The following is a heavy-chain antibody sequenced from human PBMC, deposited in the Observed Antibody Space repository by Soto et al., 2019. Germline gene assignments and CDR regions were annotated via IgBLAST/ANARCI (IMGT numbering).Heavy chain of an antibody. V-gene: IGHV5-10-1*01. CDR1: GCSFTSYW. CDR2: IDPSDSYT. Sequence: GESLKISCKGSGCSFTSYWISWVRQMPGKGLEWMGRIDPSDSYTNYSPSFQGHVTISADKSISTAYLQWSSLKASDTAMYYCARHSNDFWSGYEYGMDVWGQGTTVTVSS. J-gene: IGHJ6*02. D-gene: IGHD3-3*01. CDR3: ARHSNDFWSGYEYGMDV.